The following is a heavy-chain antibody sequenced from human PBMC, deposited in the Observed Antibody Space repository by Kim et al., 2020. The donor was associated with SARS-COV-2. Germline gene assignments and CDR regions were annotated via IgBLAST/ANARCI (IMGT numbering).Heavy chain of an antibody. CDR3: ARDSPAMPDFDL. V-gene: IGHV3-11*04. CDR1: GFTFSDYY. J-gene: IGHJ2*01. Sequence: GGSLRLSCAASGFTFSDYYMSWIRQAPGKGVEWVSYISSSGSTIYYADSVKGRFTISRDNAKNSLYLQMNSLRAEDTAVYYCARDSPAMPDFDLWGRGTLVTVSS. D-gene: IGHD2-2*01. CDR2: ISSSGSTI.